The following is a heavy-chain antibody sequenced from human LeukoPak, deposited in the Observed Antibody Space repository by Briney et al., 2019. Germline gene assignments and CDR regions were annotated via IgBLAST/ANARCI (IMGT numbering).Heavy chain of an antibody. Sequence: GGSLRLSCAASGFTFSNYWMSWVRQAPGKGLEWVANIKQDGSDKYYVDSMKGRFTISRDNAKNSLYLQMNSLRVEDTAVYYCARIYTTGWSSKSTYYFDYWGLGTLVTVSS. V-gene: IGHV3-7*01. CDR3: ARIYTTGWSSKSTYYFDY. CDR2: IKQDGSDK. CDR1: GFTFSNYW. J-gene: IGHJ4*02. D-gene: IGHD6-19*01.